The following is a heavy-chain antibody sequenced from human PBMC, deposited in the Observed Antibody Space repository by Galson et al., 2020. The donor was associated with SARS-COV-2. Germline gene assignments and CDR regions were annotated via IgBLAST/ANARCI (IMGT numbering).Heavy chain of an antibody. CDR3: ARGFDL. CDR1: GDSISYYY. CDR2: IYTSGST. Sequence: ETSETLSLTCTVSGDSISYYYWSWIRQPAGKGLEWIGRIYTSGSTNYNPSLKSRVTTSVDTSKNQFSLKLSSVTAADTAVYYCARGFDLWGQGTMVTVSS. J-gene: IGHJ3*01. V-gene: IGHV4-4*07.